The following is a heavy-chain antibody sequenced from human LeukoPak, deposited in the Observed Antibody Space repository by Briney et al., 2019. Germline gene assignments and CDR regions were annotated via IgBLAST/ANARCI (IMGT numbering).Heavy chain of an antibody. D-gene: IGHD5-18*01. CDR2: ISYDASNK. CDR3: AKSHGYSYGFDH. Sequence: GGSLRLSCAASGFTFSRYGMHWVRQTPGKGLEWVAVISYDASNKYYADSVKGRFTISRDNSKNTLYLQMNSLRAEDTAVYYCAKSHGYSYGFDHWGQGTLVTVSS. V-gene: IGHV3-30*18. CDR1: GFTFSRYG. J-gene: IGHJ4*02.